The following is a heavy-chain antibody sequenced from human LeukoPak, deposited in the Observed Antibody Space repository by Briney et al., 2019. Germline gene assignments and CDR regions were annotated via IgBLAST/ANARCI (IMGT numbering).Heavy chain of an antibody. J-gene: IGHJ4*02. CDR2: IIPIFGIA. Sequence: ASVKVSCKASGGTFSSYAISWVRQAPGQGLEWMGRIIPIFGIANYAQKFQGRVTITADKSTSTAYMELSSLRSEDTAVYYCARPRYCSSTSCFFDYWGQGTLVTVSS. CDR3: ARPRYCSSTSCFFDY. D-gene: IGHD2-2*01. CDR1: GGTFSSYA. V-gene: IGHV1-69*04.